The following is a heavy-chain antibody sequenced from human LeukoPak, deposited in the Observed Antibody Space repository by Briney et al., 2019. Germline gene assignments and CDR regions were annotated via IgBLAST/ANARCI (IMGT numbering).Heavy chain of an antibody. CDR1: GVSMSRHY. CDR3: ARDSSFLGYCSGGSCLVDY. D-gene: IGHD2-15*01. Sequence: PSETLSLTCTVSGVSMSRHYWSWIRQPPGKGLEWIGHIYYSGSTNYNSSLKSRVTISVDTSKNQFSLKLTSVTAADTAVYYCARDSSFLGYCSGGSCLVDYWGQGTLVTVSS. J-gene: IGHJ4*02. CDR2: IYYSGST. V-gene: IGHV4-59*11.